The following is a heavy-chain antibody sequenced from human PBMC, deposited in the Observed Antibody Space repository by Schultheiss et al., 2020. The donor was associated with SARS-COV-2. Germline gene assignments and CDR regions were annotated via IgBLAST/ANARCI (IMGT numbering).Heavy chain of an antibody. CDR1: GFTFSDDY. CDR2: ISSSSSHT. Sequence: GGSLRLSCAASGFTFSDDYMSWIRQAPGKGLEWVSYISSSSSHTNYADSVKGRFTISRDNFKNTLYLQMNSLRAEDTAVYYCVTDDGRGRGYRPDSWGQGTLVTVSS. V-gene: IGHV3-11*06. J-gene: IGHJ4*02. D-gene: IGHD5-18*01. CDR3: VTDDGRGRGYRPDS.